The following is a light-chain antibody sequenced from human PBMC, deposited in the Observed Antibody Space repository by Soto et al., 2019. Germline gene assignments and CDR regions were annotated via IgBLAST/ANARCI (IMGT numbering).Light chain of an antibody. Sequence: QSVLTQPASVSGSPGQSVTISCTGTSGDIGRYKFVSWFQQHPGKAPKLLIFEGTNRPSGVSHRFSGSKSGNTASLTISGLQAEDEEMYFCSSPTNTNTLVIFGGGTKVTVL. J-gene: IGLJ2*01. CDR3: SSPTNTNTLVI. CDR2: EGT. V-gene: IGLV2-14*01. CDR1: SGDIGRYKF.